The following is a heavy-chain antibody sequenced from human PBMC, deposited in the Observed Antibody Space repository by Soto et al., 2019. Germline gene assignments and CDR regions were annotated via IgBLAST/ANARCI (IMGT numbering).Heavy chain of an antibody. J-gene: IGHJ4*02. CDR3: AHTHLKEWELLSTFDY. V-gene: IGHV2-5*01. CDR2: IYRNDDK. Sequence: QITLKESGPTLVKPTQTLTLTCTFSGFSLSTSGVGVGWIRQPPGKALEGLALIYRNDDKRYSPSLKSRLTITKDTSKNQVVLTMTNMDPVDTATYYCAHTHLKEWELLSTFDYWGQGTLVTVSS. CDR1: GFSLSTSGVG. D-gene: IGHD1-26*01.